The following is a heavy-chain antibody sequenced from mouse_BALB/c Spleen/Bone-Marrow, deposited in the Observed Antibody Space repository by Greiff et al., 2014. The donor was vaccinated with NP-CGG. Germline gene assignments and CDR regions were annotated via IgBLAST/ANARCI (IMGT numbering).Heavy chain of an antibody. V-gene: IGHV1-7*01. D-gene: IGHD1-1*02. CDR1: GYTFTSYW. CDR3: ARWGGYYVDY. Sequence: VQLQQSGAELAKPGASVKMSCKASGYTFTSYWMHWVKQRPGQGLEWIGHINPFTGYTEYNQKFKDRATLTADKSSSTAYMQLSSLTSEDSVVYYCARWGGYYVDYWGQGTTLTVSS. J-gene: IGHJ2*01. CDR2: INPFTGYT.